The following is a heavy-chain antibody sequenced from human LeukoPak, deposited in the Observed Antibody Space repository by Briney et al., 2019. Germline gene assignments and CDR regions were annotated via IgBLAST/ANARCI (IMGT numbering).Heavy chain of an antibody. CDR1: GFTIRNYW. J-gene: IGHJ4*02. Sequence: GGSLRLSCAASGFTIRNYWMNWVRQAPGEGLEWVANINQDGSVEHYVDSVKGRFTISRDNAKNSLYLQMSTLRAEDTAVYYCARDCCASGSHDYWGQGALVTVSS. CDR2: INQDGSVE. CDR3: ARDCCASGSHDY. D-gene: IGHD3-10*01. V-gene: IGHV3-7*04.